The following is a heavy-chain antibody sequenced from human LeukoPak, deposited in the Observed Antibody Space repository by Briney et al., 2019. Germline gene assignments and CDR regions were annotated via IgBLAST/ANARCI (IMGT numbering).Heavy chain of an antibody. J-gene: IGHJ5*02. CDR3: ARARMQFDP. CDR1: GGSFSGCY. D-gene: IGHD2-15*01. V-gene: IGHV4-34*01. Sequence: PSETLSLTCAVYGGSFSGCYWSWIRQPPGKGLEWIGEINHSGSTNYNPSLKSRVTISVDTSKNQFSLKLSSVTAADTAVYYCARARMQFDPWGQGTLVTVSS. CDR2: INHSGST.